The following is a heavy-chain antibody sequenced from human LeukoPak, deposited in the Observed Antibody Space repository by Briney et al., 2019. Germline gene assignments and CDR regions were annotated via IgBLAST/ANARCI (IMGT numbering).Heavy chain of an antibody. J-gene: IGHJ4*02. V-gene: IGHV3-66*01. D-gene: IGHD6-13*01. Sequence: GGSLRLSCAASGFTVSSNYMSWVRQAPGKGLEWVSVIYSGGNTYYADSVKGRFTMSRDNSKNTLYLQMNSLRAEDTAVYYCAKSDSSSWDENDYWGQGTLVTVSS. CDR1: GFTVSSNY. CDR3: AKSDSSSWDENDY. CDR2: IYSGGNT.